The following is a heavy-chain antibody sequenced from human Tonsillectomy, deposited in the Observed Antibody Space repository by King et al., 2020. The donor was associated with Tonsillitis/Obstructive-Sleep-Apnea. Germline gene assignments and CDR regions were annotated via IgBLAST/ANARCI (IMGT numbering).Heavy chain of an antibody. D-gene: IGHD7-27*01. V-gene: IGHV4-34*01. CDR3: ARRHSLTVVPFDY. J-gene: IGHJ4*02. Sequence: VQLQQWGAGLLKPSETLSLTCAVYGGSFSGHYWSWIRQPPGKELEWIGEINHRGSTNYNPSLKSRVTLSIDTSKKQFSLRLSSVTAADTAVYYCARRHSLTVVPFDYWGQGTLVTVSS. CDR1: GGSFSGHY. CDR2: INHRGST.